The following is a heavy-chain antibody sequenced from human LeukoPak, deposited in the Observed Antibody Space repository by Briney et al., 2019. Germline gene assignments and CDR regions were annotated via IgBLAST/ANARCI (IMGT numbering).Heavy chain of an antibody. D-gene: IGHD6-13*01. CDR1: GGSISSYY. CDR3: ATSIAAAEPDLFDY. J-gene: IGHJ4*02. CDR2: IYYSGST. Sequence: PSETLSLTWTVSGGSISSYYWSWIRQPPGKGLEWIGYIYYSGSTNYNPSLKSRVTISVDTSKNQFSLKLSSVTAADTAVYYCATSIAAAEPDLFDYWGQGTLVTVSS. V-gene: IGHV4-59*01.